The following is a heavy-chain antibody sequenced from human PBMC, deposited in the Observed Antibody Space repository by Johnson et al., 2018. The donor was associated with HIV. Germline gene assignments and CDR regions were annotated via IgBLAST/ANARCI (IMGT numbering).Heavy chain of an antibody. V-gene: IGHV3-30*04. CDR2: ISYDGSDK. D-gene: IGHD3-22*01. CDR3: ARPYYYDIWGTDAFDI. CDR1: GFTFSNYA. Sequence: QVQLVESGGGVVQPGRSLRLSCAASGFTFSNYAMHWVRQAPGRGLERVAVISYDGSDKYYADSVRGRFTISRDNSKNTLYLQMNSLRAEDTALYYCARPYYYDIWGTDAFDIWGQGTMVTVSS. J-gene: IGHJ3*02.